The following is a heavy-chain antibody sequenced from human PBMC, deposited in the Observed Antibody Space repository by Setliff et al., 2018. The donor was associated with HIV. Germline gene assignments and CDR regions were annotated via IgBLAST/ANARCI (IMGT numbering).Heavy chain of an antibody. Sequence: GASVKVSCKASGYSFTSSGVSWVRQAPGQGLEWMGIINPSSGSTSYTQMFRGRVTMTRDTSTSTVYMELSGLRSEDTAVYYCAKDMNRRSYSDTSPHDYWGQGTLVTVSS. CDR3: AKDMNRRSYSDTSPHDY. J-gene: IGHJ4*02. V-gene: IGHV1-46*01. CDR1: GYSFTSSG. CDR2: INPSSGST. D-gene: IGHD3-22*01.